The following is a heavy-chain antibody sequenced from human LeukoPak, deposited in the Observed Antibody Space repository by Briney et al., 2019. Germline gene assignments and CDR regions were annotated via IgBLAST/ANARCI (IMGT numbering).Heavy chain of an antibody. J-gene: IGHJ4*02. CDR2: IFYSGST. D-gene: IGHD3-16*01. V-gene: IGHV4-30-4*01. Sequence: SQTLSLTCTVSGGSISSSDFYWSWIRQTPGKGLEWIGYIFYSGSTYYNPSLKSQITISVDTSKNQFSLKLISVTAADTAVYYCTRFGSSAFDYWGQGTLVTVSS. CDR3: TRFGSSAFDY. CDR1: GGSISSSDFY.